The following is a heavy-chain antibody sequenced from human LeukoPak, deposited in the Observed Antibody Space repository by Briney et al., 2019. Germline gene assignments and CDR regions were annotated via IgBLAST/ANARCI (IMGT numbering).Heavy chain of an antibody. D-gene: IGHD3-10*01. CDR2: IIPIFGTA. V-gene: IGHV1-69*01. CDR1: GGTFSSYA. Sequence: SVKVSCKASGGTFSSYAISWVRQAPGQGLEWMGGIIPIFGTANYAQKFQGRVTITADESTSTAYMELSSLRSEDTAVYYCATTNNFIGSGSYYSDAFDIWGQGTMVTVSS. CDR3: ATTNNFIGSGSYYSDAFDI. J-gene: IGHJ3*02.